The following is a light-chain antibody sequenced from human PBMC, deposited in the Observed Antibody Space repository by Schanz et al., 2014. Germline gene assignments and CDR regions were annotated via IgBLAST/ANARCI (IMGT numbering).Light chain of an antibody. CDR2: SDN. CDR3: QSYDKSLHGAV. V-gene: IGLV1-44*01. Sequence: QSVLTQPPSASGTPGQRVTISCSGSSSNIGSNTVNWYQQLPGTAPKLLIYSDNQRPSGVPDRFSASKSDTSASLAITGLQAEDEADYYCQSYDKSLHGAVFGGGTKLTVL. J-gene: IGLJ3*02. CDR1: SSNIGSNT.